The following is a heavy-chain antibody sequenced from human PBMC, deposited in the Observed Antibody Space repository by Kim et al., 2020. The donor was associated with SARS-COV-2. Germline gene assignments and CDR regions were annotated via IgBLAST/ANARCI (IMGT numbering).Heavy chain of an antibody. V-gene: IGHV3-23*01. CDR1: GFTFSSYA. Sequence: GGSLRLSCAASGFTFSSYAMSWVRQAPGKGLEWVSAISGSGGSTYYADSVTGRFTISTDNSKNTRYLQMNSLRAEDTAVYYCAQGGSALRFLGWLSADYVDYWGQGTLVTVSS. J-gene: IGHJ4*02. CDR3: AQGGSALRFLGWLSADYVDY. CDR2: ISGSGGST. D-gene: IGHD3-3*01.